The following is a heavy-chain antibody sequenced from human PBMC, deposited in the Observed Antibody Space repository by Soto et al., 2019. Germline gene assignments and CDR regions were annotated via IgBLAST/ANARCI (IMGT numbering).Heavy chain of an antibody. D-gene: IGHD1-1*01. CDR3: ARDWNDLAFDI. CDR2: IWYDGSNK. CDR1: GFTFSSYG. V-gene: IGHV3-33*01. J-gene: IGHJ3*02. Sequence: QVQLVESGGGEVQPGRSLRLSCAASGFTFSSYGMHWVRQAPGKGLEWVAVIWYDGSNKYYADSVKGRFTISRDNSKNTLYLQMNSLRAEDTAVYYCARDWNDLAFDIWGQGTMVTVSS.